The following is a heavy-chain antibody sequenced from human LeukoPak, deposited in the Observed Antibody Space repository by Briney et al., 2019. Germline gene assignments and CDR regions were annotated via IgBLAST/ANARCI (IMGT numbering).Heavy chain of an antibody. CDR3: ARDVAPAGTDYYYGMDV. CDR2: INAYNDNT. J-gene: IGHJ6*02. D-gene: IGHD6-13*01. V-gene: IGHV1-18*01. CDR1: GYTFNSAG. Sequence: ASVKVSCKASGYTFNSAGISWVRQAPGQGLEWMGWINAYNDNTKYAEKLQGRVTMTTDTSTSTAYMELRSLRSDDTAVYYCARDVAPAGTDYYYGMDVWGQGTTVTVSS.